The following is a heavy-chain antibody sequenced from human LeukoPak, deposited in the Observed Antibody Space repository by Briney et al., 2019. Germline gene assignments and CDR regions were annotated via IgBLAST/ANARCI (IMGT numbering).Heavy chain of an antibody. V-gene: IGHV3-23*01. J-gene: IGHJ4*02. D-gene: IGHD2-15*01. Sequence: GGPLRLSCAASGFTFSSYAMSWLRQAPGKALEGVSAISGSGGSTYYADPVKGRFTISRDNSKNTLYLQMNSLRAEDTAVYYCAKDRPDIVVVVAATGASDFDYWGQGTLVTVSS. CDR1: GFTFSSYA. CDR2: ISGSGGST. CDR3: AKDRPDIVVVVAATGASDFDY.